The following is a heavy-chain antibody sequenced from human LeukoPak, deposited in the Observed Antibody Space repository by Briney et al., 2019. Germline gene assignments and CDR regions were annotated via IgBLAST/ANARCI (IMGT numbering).Heavy chain of an antibody. CDR2: INPRGGST. J-gene: IGHJ4*02. D-gene: IGHD5-18*01. CDR1: GYTFTNYY. Sequence: ASVKASCKASGYTFTNYYMHWVRQAPGQGLEWMGIINPRGGSTSYAQKFQGRVTMTRDTSTNTVYMDLSSLRSEDTAVYYCAREIGPIQLHLWGSAFDYWGQGTLVTVSS. V-gene: IGHV1-46*01. CDR3: AREIGPIQLHLWGSAFDY.